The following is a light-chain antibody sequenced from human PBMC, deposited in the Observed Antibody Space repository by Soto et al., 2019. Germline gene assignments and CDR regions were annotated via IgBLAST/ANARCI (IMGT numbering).Light chain of an antibody. CDR3: QQQGRSWIT. Sequence: ETVFTQSPGTLSLYPGERATLSCRASQSVSSIYLAWYQQKPGQAPRLLIYGASTRATGIPARFSGSGSGTEFTLTISCLQSEDFAVYYCQQQGRSWITFGQGTRLEIK. CDR2: GAS. J-gene: IGKJ5*01. V-gene: IGKV3-20*01. CDR1: QSVSSIY.